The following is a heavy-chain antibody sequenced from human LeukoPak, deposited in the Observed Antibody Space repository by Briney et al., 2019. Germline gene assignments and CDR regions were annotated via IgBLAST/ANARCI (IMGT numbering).Heavy chain of an antibody. CDR1: GGSISSYY. Sequence: SETLSLTCTVSGGSISSYYWCWIRQPPGKGLEWIGYIYYSGSTNYNPSLKSRVTISVDTSKNQFSLKLSSVTAADTAVYYCATSYSSSSVDFDYWGQGTLVTVSS. V-gene: IGHV4-59*01. D-gene: IGHD6-6*01. J-gene: IGHJ4*02. CDR2: IYYSGST. CDR3: ATSYSSSSVDFDY.